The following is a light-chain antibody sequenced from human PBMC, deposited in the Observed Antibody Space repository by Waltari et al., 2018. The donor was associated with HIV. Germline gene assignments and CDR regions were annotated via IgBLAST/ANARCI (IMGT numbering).Light chain of an antibody. J-gene: IGKJ2*01. CDR2: GAS. V-gene: IGKV3-15*01. CDR1: QSLTAN. Sequence: LTQSPATLSVSVGEGVTLPGRASQSLTANLAWYPRRPGQAPRLLIYGASSRATDIPARFSGSGSGTDYTLTISTVQSEDSAVYYCQQNIHWPPYTFGQGTKL. CDR3: QQNIHWPPYT.